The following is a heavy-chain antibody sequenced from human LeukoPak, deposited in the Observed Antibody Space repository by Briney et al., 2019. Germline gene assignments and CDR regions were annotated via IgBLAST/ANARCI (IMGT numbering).Heavy chain of an antibody. D-gene: IGHD3-22*01. CDR1: SGSINTTNYY. V-gene: IGHV4-61*05. CDR2: IYYSGST. Sequence: SETLSLTCAISSGSINTTNYYWGWIRQSPGKGLEWIGYIYYSGSTNYNPSLKSRVTISVDTSKNQFSLKLSSVTAADTAVYCCAGGLYYDSPDLWGRGTLVTVSS. CDR3: AGGLYYDSPDL. J-gene: IGHJ2*01.